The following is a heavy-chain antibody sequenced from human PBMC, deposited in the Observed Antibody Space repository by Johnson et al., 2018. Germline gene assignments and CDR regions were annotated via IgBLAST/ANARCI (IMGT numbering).Heavy chain of an antibody. CDR1: GITLSSYD. D-gene: IGHD5-24*01. Sequence: VQLVESGGGLVQPGGSLRLSCAASGITLSSYDMHWVRQVTGKGLEWVSAIATGGDTYYPGSVKGRFTISRESAKNSLYLQMNSRRVEDTAVYYCARAQLGYYYMDVWGKGTTVTVSS. J-gene: IGHJ6*03. CDR3: ARAQLGYYYMDV. V-gene: IGHV3-13*01. CDR2: IATGGDT.